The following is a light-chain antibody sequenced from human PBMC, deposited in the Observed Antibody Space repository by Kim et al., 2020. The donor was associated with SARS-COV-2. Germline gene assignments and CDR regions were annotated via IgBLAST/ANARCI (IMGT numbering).Light chain of an antibody. CDR2: EVS. J-gene: IGLJ3*02. CDR3: SSYTSSSTWV. V-gene: IGLV2-18*02. CDR1: SSDVGSYNR. Sequence: GQSVTISCTGPSSDVGSYNRVSWYQQPPGTAPKLIIYEVSNRPSGVPDRFSGSKSGNTASLTISGLQAEDEADYYCSSYTSSSTWVFGGGTKLTVL.